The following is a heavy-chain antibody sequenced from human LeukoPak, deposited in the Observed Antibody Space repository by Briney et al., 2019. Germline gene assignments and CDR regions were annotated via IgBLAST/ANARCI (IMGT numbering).Heavy chain of an antibody. D-gene: IGHD4/OR15-4a*01. J-gene: IGHJ4*02. CDR2: ISATGDST. Sequence: GGSLRLSCAVSGFRFDNYAMSWVRQAPGKGLDWVSTISATGDSTYYADSVKGRFTVSRDNSKNTVYLQLNSVSDEDTAVYYCYGEGYWGQGTLVTVSS. CDR3: YGEGY. CDR1: GFRFDNYA. V-gene: IGHV3-23*01.